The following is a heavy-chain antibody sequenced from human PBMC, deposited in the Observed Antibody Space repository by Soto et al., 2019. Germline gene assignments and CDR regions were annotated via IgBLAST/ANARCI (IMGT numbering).Heavy chain of an antibody. Sequence: PGGSLRLSCAASGFTFSSYAMHWVRQAPGKGLEWVAVISYDGSNKYYADSVKGRFTISRDNSKNTLYLQMNSLRAEDTAVYYCAKVVAVTQGYLDYWGQGTLVTVSS. CDR1: GFTFSSYA. CDR3: AKVVAVTQGYLDY. J-gene: IGHJ4*02. D-gene: IGHD4-17*01. V-gene: IGHV3-30-3*01. CDR2: ISYDGSNK.